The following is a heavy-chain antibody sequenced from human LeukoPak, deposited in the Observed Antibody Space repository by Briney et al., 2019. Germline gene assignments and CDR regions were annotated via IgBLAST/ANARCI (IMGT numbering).Heavy chain of an antibody. V-gene: IGHV3-48*01. CDR2: ISSSTSTI. D-gene: IGHD2-2*01. Sequence: GGSLRLSCAASGFTFSSYSMNWVRQAPGKGLEWISYISSSTSTIYYADSVRGRFTISRDNAKNSLYLQMNSLRAEDTAVYYCASCSSTNCYWGQGTLVTVSS. CDR3: ASCSSTNCY. J-gene: IGHJ4*02. CDR1: GFTFSSYS.